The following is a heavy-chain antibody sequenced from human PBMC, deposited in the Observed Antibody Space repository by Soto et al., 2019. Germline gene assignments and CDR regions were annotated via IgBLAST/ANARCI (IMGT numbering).Heavy chain of an antibody. D-gene: IGHD1-26*01. CDR3: ASIFELGRTYYYGMDV. J-gene: IGHJ6*02. CDR1: GFTFSSYS. Sequence: PGGSLRLSCAASGFTFSSYSMNRVRQATGKGLEWVSYISSSSSTIYYADSVKGRFTISRDNAKNSLYLQMNSLGDEDTAVYYCASIFELGRTYYYGMDVWGQGTTVTVSS. CDR2: ISSSSSTI. V-gene: IGHV3-48*02.